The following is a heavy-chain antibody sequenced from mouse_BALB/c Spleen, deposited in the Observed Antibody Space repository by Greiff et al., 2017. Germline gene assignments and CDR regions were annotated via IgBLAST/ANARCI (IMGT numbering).Heavy chain of an antibody. CDR3: ARGDRLDY. V-gene: IGHV5-6-5*01. CDR1: GFTFSSYA. CDR2: ISSGGST. J-gene: IGHJ2*01. Sequence: EVQGVESGGGLVKPGGSLKLSCAASGFTFSSYAMSWVRQTPEKRLEWVASISSGGSTYYPDSVKGRFTISRDNARNILYLQMSSLRSEDTAMYYCARGDRLDYWGQGTTLTVSS. D-gene: IGHD3-2*02.